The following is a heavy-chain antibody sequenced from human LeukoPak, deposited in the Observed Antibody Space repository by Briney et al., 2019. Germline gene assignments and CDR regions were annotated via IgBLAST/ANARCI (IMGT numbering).Heavy chain of an antibody. Sequence: PGGSLRLSCAASGLTFSSYGMHWVRQAPGKGLEWVAVIWYDGSNKYYADSVKGRFTFSRDNSKNTLYLQMHSLRAEDTAIYYCAKTYSSSCYNYMDVWGKGTTVTVSS. CDR3: AKTYSSSCYNYMDV. J-gene: IGHJ6*03. CDR2: IWYDGSNK. V-gene: IGHV3-33*06. CDR1: GLTFSSYG. D-gene: IGHD6-13*01.